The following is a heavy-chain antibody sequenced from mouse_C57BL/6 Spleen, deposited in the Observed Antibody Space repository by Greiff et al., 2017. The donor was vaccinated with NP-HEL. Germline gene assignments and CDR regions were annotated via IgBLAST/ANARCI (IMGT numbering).Heavy chain of an antibody. CDR3: ARSDYYGSFYYFDY. J-gene: IGHJ2*01. V-gene: IGHV1-69*01. Sequence: VQLQQPGAELVMPGASVKLSCKASGYTFTSYWMHWVKQRPGQGLEWIGEIDPSDSYTYYNQKFKGKSTLTVDKSSSTAYMQLSSLTSEDSAVYYCARSDYYGSFYYFDYWGQGTTLTVSS. CDR1: GYTFTSYW. D-gene: IGHD1-1*01. CDR2: IDPSDSYT.